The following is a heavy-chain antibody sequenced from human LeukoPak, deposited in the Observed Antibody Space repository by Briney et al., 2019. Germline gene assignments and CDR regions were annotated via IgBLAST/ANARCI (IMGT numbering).Heavy chain of an antibody. CDR1: GGSISSGDYF. V-gene: IGHV4-30-4*01. CDR2: IYYSGTT. J-gene: IGHJ6*02. D-gene: IGHD4-17*01. CDR3: ARDPSVTTGYGMDV. Sequence: PSETLSLTCTVSGGSISSGDYFWSWIRQPPGKGLEWIGYIYYSGTTYYNPSLKSRVIISVDTSKNQFSLKLTSVTAADTAVYYCARDPSVTTGYGMDVWGQGTTVTVSS.